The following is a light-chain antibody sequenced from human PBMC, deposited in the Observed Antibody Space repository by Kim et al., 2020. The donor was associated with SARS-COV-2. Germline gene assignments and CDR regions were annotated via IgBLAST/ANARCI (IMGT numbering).Light chain of an antibody. CDR3: QTWDGITAV. CDR1: DLGDKY. CDR2: QDD. V-gene: IGLV3-1*01. J-gene: IGLJ3*02. Sequence: MSPGQTASITCSGDDLGDKYPCWYQQKPGQSPLLVIYQDDRRPSGIPDRFSGSNSGNTATLTISGTQAMDEADYYCQTWDGITAVFGGGTRLTVL.